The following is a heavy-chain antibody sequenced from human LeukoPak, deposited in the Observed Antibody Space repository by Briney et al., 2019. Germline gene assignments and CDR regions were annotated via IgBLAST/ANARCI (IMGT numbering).Heavy chain of an antibody. CDR2: IKQDGSEK. D-gene: IGHD4-17*01. Sequence: GGSLRLSCAASGFTFSSYWMSWVRQAPGKGLEWVANIKQDGSEKYYVDSVKGRFTISRDNAKNSLYLKMNSLRAEDTAVYYCARMWLDGDYEGLLDPWGQGTLVTVSS. CDR1: GFTFSSYW. V-gene: IGHV3-7*01. CDR3: ARMWLDGDYEGLLDP. J-gene: IGHJ5*02.